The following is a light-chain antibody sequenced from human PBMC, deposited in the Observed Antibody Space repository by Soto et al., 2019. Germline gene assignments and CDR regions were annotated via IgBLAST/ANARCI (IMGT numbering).Light chain of an antibody. V-gene: IGLV2-23*02. J-gene: IGLJ1*01. Sequence: QSVLTQPASVSGSPGQSITISCTGSSSDVGTYNLVSWYQQHPGEAPKLMIYEVTKRPSGVSNRFSGSKSGNTASLIISGLQAEDEADYYCCSYAGSSYVFGTGTKVTVL. CDR3: CSYAGSSYV. CDR1: SSDVGTYNL. CDR2: EVT.